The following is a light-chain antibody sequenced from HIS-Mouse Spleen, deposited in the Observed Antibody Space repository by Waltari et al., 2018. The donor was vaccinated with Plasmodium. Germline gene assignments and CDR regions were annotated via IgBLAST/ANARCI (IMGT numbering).Light chain of an antibody. CDR2: DAS. Sequence: EIVLTQSPATLSLSPGERAHLSCRASQSVSSYLAWYQQKPGQAPRLRIYDASNMATGIPARFSGSGSGTDFTLTISSLEPEDFAVYYCQQRSNWWTFGQGTKVEIK. CDR1: QSVSSY. J-gene: IGKJ1*01. CDR3: QQRSNWWT. V-gene: IGKV3-11*01.